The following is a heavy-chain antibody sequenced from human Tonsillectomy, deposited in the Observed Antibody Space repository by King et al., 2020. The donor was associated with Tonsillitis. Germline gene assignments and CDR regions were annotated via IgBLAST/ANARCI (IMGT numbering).Heavy chain of an antibody. CDR2: IAASGST. V-gene: IGHV4-61*02. CDR1: GDSINSGPYY. J-gene: IGHJ4*02. D-gene: IGHD4-17*01. CDR3: AREDYGDYPY. Sequence: VQLQESGPGLVKPSQTLSLTCAVSGDSINSGPYYWNWIRQPAGKGLEWIGRIAASGSTSPNPSLKSRVTISVDTSKNQFSLRLTSVTAADTAVYYCAREDYGDYPYWGQGTLVTVSP.